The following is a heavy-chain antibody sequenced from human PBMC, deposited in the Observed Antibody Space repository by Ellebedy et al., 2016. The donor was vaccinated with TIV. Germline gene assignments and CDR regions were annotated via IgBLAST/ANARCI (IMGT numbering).Heavy chain of an antibody. CDR1: GGTFNSHV. CDR2: IIPVLGIR. Sequence: AASVKVSCKASGGTFNSHVVRWVRQAPGQGLEWLGRIIPVLGIRNYVQKLQGRVTITADKSTSTVYMELSSLRSEDTAVYYCASRGVPLGYCSGGSCLETYFYYGMDVWGQGTTVTVSS. D-gene: IGHD2-15*01. CDR3: ASRGVPLGYCSGGSCLETYFYYGMDV. J-gene: IGHJ6*02. V-gene: IGHV1-69*04.